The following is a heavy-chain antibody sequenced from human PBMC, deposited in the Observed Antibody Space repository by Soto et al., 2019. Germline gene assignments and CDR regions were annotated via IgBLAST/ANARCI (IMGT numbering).Heavy chain of an antibody. CDR3: ASHPSSGYSYGYRVY. CDR1: GFTFSSYS. V-gene: IGHV3-21*01. Sequence: GGSLRLSCAASGFTFSSYSMNWVRQAPGKGLEWVSSISSSSSYIYYADSVKGRFTISRDNAKNSLYLQMNSLRAEDTAVYYCASHPSSGYSYGYRVYWGQGTLVTVSS. J-gene: IGHJ4*02. D-gene: IGHD5-18*01. CDR2: ISSSSSYI.